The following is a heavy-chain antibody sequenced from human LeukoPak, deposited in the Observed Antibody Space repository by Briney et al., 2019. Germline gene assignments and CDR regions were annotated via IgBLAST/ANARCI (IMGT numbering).Heavy chain of an antibody. J-gene: IGHJ4*02. V-gene: IGHV4-4*02. CDR2: IYHSGTT. Sequence: KSSGTLSLTCAVSGGSISSSNWWSWVRQPPGQGLEWIGEIYHSGTTYYNPSLRSRLTISADTSKNLFPLKLGSVAAADTAVYYCARSSDYQGSKRALGHYWGQGTLVTVSS. CDR1: GGSISSSNW. D-gene: IGHD3-10*01. CDR3: ARSSDYQGSKRALGHY.